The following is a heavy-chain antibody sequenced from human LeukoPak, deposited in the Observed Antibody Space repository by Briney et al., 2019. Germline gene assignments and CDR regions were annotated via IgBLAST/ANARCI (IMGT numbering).Heavy chain of an antibody. Sequence: GGSLRLSCAASGFTFSSYGMHWVRQAPGKGLEWVAFIRYDGSNKYYADSVKGRFTISRDNSKNTLYLQMNSLRAGDTAVYYCAKDGSSSSWYDYWGQGTLVTVSS. CDR1: GFTFSSYG. J-gene: IGHJ4*02. D-gene: IGHD6-13*01. CDR3: AKDGSSSSWYDY. V-gene: IGHV3-30*02. CDR2: IRYDGSNK.